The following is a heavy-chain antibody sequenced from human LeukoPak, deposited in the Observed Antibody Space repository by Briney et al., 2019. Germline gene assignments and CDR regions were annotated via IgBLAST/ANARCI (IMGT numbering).Heavy chain of an antibody. CDR1: GGSISSSY. CDR2: IYHSGST. J-gene: IGHJ4*02. CDR3: ARGRGDYCLDY. V-gene: IGHV4-59*12. Sequence: SETLSLTCTVSGGSISSSYWGWIRQPPGKGLEWIGYIYHSGSTYYNPSLKSRVTISVDRSKNQFSLKLSSVTAADTAVYYCARGRGDYCLDYWGQGTLVTVSS. D-gene: IGHD4-17*01.